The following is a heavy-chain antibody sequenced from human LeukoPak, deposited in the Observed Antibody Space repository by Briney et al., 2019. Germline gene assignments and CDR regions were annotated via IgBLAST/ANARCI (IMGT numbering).Heavy chain of an antibody. Sequence: SETLSLTCTVSGYSISSGYYWGWIRQPPGKGLEWIGGIYHSGSTYYNPSLKSRVTISVDTSKNQFSLKLSSVTAADTAVYYCARDIVVPAAYYYYYMDVWGKGTTVTVSS. CDR1: GYSISSGYY. J-gene: IGHJ6*03. V-gene: IGHV4-38-2*02. CDR3: ARDIVVPAAYYYYYMDV. CDR2: IYHSGST. D-gene: IGHD2-2*01.